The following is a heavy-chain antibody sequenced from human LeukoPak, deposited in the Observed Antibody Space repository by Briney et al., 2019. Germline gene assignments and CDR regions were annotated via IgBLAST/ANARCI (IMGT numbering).Heavy chain of an antibody. D-gene: IGHD6-19*01. J-gene: IGHJ4*02. Sequence: ASVKVSCKASGYTFTGYYMHWVRQAPGQGLEWMGWINPNSGGTNYAQKFQGRVTMTRDTSISTAYMELSRLRSDDTAVYYCARGGVRRAVAVPKLTYFDYWGQGTLVTVSS. CDR2: INPNSGGT. CDR1: GYTFTGYY. V-gene: IGHV1-2*02. CDR3: ARGGVRRAVAVPKLTYFDY.